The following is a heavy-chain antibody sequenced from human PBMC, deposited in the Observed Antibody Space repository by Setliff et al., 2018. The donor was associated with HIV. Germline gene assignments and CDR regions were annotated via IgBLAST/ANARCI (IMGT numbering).Heavy chain of an antibody. CDR3: ARSPHYGDYDDYYHYYMDV. V-gene: IGHV1-2*04. CDR2: INPNSGGT. D-gene: IGHD4-17*01. CDR1: GYTFTGYY. J-gene: IGHJ6*03. Sequence: ASVKVSCKASGYTFTGYYMHWVRQAPGQGLEWMGWINPNSGGTNYAQKFQGWVTMARDTSISTAYMELSRLRSDDTAVYYCARSPHYGDYDDYYHYYMDVWGKGTTVTVSS.